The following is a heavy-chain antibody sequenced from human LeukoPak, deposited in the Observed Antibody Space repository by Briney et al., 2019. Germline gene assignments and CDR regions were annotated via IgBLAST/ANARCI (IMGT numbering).Heavy chain of an antibody. V-gene: IGHV4-59*01. CDR1: GVSISSYY. CDR2: IYYSGST. D-gene: IGHD3-16*01. J-gene: IGHJ4*02. Sequence: SETPSLTCTVSGVSISSYYWSWLRQPPGKGLEWIGHIYYSGSTTYNPSLKSRVTISVDTSKNQFSLNLSSVTAADTAVYYCARGFGSPDYWGQGTLVTVSS. CDR3: ARGFGSPDY.